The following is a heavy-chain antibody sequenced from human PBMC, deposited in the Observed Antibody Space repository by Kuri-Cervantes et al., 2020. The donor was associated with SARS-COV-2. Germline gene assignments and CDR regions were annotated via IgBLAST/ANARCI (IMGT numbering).Heavy chain of an antibody. V-gene: IGHV4-34*01. Sequence: SETLSLTCAVYGESFSGYYWNWIRQPPGKGLEWIGDFNHTGSTNYNPSLKSRVTISLDTSKNQFSLDLSSVTAADTAVYYCARGYCSGGSCYSYYYYYYMDVWGKGTTVTVSS. D-gene: IGHD2-15*01. CDR1: GESFSGYY. J-gene: IGHJ6*03. CDR3: ARGYCSGGSCYSYYYYYYMDV. CDR2: FNHTGST.